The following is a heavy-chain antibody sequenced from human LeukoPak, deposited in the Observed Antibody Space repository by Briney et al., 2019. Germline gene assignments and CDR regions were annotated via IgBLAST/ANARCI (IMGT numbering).Heavy chain of an antibody. D-gene: IGHD3-10*01. V-gene: IGHV1-2*02. CDR1: GYSFTIFG. CDR3: ARASDYSPYNFDY. Sequence: GASVKVSCKTSGYSFTIFGISWVRQAPGQGLEWMGWINPNSGGTNYAQKFQGRVTMTRDTSISTAYMELSRLRSDDTAVYYCARASDYSPYNFDYWGQGTLVTVSS. CDR2: INPNSGGT. J-gene: IGHJ4*02.